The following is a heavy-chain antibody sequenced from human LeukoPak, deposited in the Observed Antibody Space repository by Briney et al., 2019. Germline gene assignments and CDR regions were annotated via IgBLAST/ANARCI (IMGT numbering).Heavy chain of an antibody. CDR2: IIPILGIA. Sequence: SVKVSCKASGYTFTGYYMHWVRQTPGQGLEWMGRIIPILGIANYAQKFQGRVTITADKSTSTAYMELSSLRSEDTAVYYCARVTSVGYMFDYWGQGTLDTVSS. J-gene: IGHJ4*02. V-gene: IGHV1-69*04. D-gene: IGHD2-2*02. CDR1: GYTFTGYY. CDR3: ARVTSVGYMFDY.